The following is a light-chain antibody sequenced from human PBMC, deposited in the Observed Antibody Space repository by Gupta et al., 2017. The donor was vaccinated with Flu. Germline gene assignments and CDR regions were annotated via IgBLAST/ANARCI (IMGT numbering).Light chain of an antibody. CDR2: AAS. CDR1: QSISNY. V-gene: IGKV1-16*01. CDR3: QHDNHYPIT. Sequence: PSSPSASVDSSTTTSCRASQSISNYLAWFQQQPGEAPMLLIDAASSVPIGLPARFSGSGFGTRFTLTISSLQAEDSANYYCQHDNHYPITFGQGTKVEIK. J-gene: IGKJ2*01.